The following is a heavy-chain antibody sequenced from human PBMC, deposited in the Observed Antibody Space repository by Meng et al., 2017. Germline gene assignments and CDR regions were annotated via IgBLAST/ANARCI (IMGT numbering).Heavy chain of an antibody. D-gene: IGHD7-27*01. Sequence: QVVTCGAAVNKPGAWVKVACKASGVTCSSYAISWGRQAPGQGLEWMGGIIPIFGTASYAQKLKGRVTIIADESTSTAYMELSSLGSEDTAVYYCASNDGTGDRTGGNYWGQGTLVTVSS. J-gene: IGHJ4*02. V-gene: IGHV1-69*12. CDR1: GVTCSSYA. CDR2: IIPIFGTA. CDR3: ASNDGTGDRTGGNY.